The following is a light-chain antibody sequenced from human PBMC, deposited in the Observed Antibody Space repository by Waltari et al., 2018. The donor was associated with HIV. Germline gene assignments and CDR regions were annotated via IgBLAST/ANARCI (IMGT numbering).Light chain of an antibody. CDR2: STS. Sequence: QTVVTQEPSFSVSPGETVTLTCGLRSGSVSHTNYPSWYQQTPGQAPRPLIYSTSARSSGVPDRFSGSMIGNKAALTITGAQADDECDYYCVLYMGSGNMLFGGGTKLAVL. J-gene: IGLJ3*02. CDR3: VLYMGSGNML. CDR1: SGSVSHTNY. V-gene: IGLV8-61*01.